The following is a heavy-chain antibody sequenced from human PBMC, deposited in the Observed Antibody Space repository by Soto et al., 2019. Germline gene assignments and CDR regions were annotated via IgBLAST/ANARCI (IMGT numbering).Heavy chain of an antibody. Sequence: EVQLVESGGGLVHPGGSLRLSCAASGFSLSTYWMHWVRHIPGKGLEWVSRINNDGSDTSYADSVKGRFTTSRDNAKNTLFLQMNNLRLEDTAVYYCVRDQSTLLELFDWWGQGTLVTVSS. CDR1: GFSLSTYW. D-gene: IGHD1-7*01. CDR3: VRDQSTLLELFDW. J-gene: IGHJ4*02. CDR2: INNDGSDT. V-gene: IGHV3-74*01.